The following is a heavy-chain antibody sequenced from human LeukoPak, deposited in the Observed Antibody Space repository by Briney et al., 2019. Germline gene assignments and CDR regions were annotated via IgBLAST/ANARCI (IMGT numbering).Heavy chain of an antibody. CDR2: ISVSGGDT. V-gene: IGHV3-23*01. J-gene: IGHJ4*02. Sequence: HPGGSLRLSCAASGFTFSSYAMSWVRQAPGKGLEWVSTISVSGGDTFYADSVKGRFTTSRDNSKNTLYLQMNSLRAEDTAVYYCAKDVTGRDYNGDYWGQGTLVTVSS. CDR3: AKDVTGRDYNGDY. D-gene: IGHD4-11*01. CDR1: GFTFSSYA.